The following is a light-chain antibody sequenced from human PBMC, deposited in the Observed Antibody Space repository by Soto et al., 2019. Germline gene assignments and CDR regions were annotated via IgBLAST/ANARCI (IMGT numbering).Light chain of an antibody. CDR3: AAWDASRNGHWV. CDR2: SSN. Sequence: QSVLTQPPSASGTPGQRVTISCSGSSSNIGSNTVNWYQQLPGTAPKLLIYSSNQRPSGVPDRFSGSKSGTSASLAISGLQSEEEADEDCAAWDASRNGHWVFGGGTKLTVL. J-gene: IGLJ3*02. V-gene: IGLV1-44*01. CDR1: SSNIGSNT.